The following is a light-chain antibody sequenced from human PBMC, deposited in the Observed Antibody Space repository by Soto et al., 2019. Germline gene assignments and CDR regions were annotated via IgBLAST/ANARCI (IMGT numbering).Light chain of an antibody. V-gene: IGLV2-8*01. CDR3: ASSAGNFYV. J-gene: IGLJ1*01. Sequence: QSALTQPPSASGSPGQSVTISCTGTSSDVGGYDSVSWYQHHPGKAPKVMIYEVTKRPSGVPDRFSGSKSGNTASLTVSGLQAEDEADYYCASSAGNFYVFGTGTKSPS. CDR2: EVT. CDR1: SSDVGGYDS.